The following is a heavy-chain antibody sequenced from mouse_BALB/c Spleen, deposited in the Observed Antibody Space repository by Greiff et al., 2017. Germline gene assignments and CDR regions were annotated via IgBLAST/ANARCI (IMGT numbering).Heavy chain of an antibody. V-gene: IGHV2-9*02. J-gene: IGHJ4*01. Sequence: VKLMESGPGLVAPSQSLSITCTVSGFSLTSYGVHWVRQPPGKGLEWLGVIWAGGSTNYNSALMSRLSISKDNSKSQVFLKMNSLQTDDTAMYYCARDEVRRERAMDYWGQGTSVTVSS. CDR1: GFSLTSYG. CDR2: IWAGGST. CDR3: ARDEVRRERAMDY. D-gene: IGHD2-14*01.